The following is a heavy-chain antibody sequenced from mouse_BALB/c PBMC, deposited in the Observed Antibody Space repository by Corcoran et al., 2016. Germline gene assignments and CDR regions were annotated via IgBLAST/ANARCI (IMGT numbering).Heavy chain of an antibody. Sequence: DVQLQESGPGLVKPSQSLSLTCSVTGYSITRGYYWNWIRQFPGNKLEWMGYISNDGRNNYNPSLKNRISITRDTSKNQFFLKLNSVTTEDTATYYCASWETTGAWFAYWGQGTLVTVSA. V-gene: IGHV3-6*02. CDR1: GYSITRGYY. D-gene: IGHD1-1*01. CDR2: ISNDGRN. CDR3: ASWETTGAWFAY. J-gene: IGHJ3*01.